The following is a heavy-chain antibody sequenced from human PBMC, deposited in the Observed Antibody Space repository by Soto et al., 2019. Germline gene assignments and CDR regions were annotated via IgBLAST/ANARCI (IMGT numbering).Heavy chain of an antibody. CDR1: GYTFTNYA. Sequence: GASVKVSCKASGYTFTNYAMHWVRQAPGQRLEWMGWINTGTGKTQYSQKFQGRVTFTRDTSASTAYMELSSARSEDTAVYFCARDRMDTSMGYLDYWGQGTLVTVSS. D-gene: IGHD5-18*01. CDR3: ARDRMDTSMGYLDY. CDR2: INTGTGKT. J-gene: IGHJ4*02. V-gene: IGHV1-3*04.